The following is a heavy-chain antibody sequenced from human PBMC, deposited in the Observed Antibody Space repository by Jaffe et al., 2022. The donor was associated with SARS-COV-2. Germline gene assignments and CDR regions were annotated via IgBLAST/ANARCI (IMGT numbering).Heavy chain of an antibody. J-gene: IGHJ6*03. Sequence: EVQLVESAGGLVQPGGSLRLSCAASGFTFSNHWMSWVRQAPGKGLEWVANIKRDGSEKYSVDSVKGRFTISRDNAKNSLYLQMNSLRTEDTAVYYCAREVRTALYSYYFMDVWGRGTTVTVSS. CDR2: IKRDGSEK. V-gene: IGHV3-7*01. D-gene: IGHD1-1*01. CDR1: GFTFSNHW. CDR3: AREVRTALYSYYFMDV.